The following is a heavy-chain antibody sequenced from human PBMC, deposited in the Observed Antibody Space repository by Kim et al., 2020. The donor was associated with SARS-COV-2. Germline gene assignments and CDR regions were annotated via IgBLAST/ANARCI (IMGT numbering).Heavy chain of an antibody. CDR1: GFTFSNYA. CDR3: ARAGGGSYRSSFDY. J-gene: IGHJ4*02. D-gene: IGHD3-16*02. CDR2: ISYDGSNK. Sequence: GGSLRLSCAASGFTFSNYAMHWVRQAPGKGLEWVAVISYDGSNKYYADSVKGRFTISRDNSKNTLYLQMNSLRAEDTAVYYCARAGGGSYRSSFDYWGQG. V-gene: IGHV3-30-3*01.